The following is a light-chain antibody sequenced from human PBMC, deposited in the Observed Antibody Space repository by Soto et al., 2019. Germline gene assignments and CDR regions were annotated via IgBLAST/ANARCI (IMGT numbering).Light chain of an antibody. CDR3: QQYNSYSRT. CDR1: QPISSW. Sequence: DIQMTQSPPTLSASVGDRVTITCRASQPISSWLAWYHQKPGKAPKLLIYDASNLESGVPSRFSGSGSGTEFTLTISSLQPEDFGIYYCQQYNSYSRTFGQGTKVEIK. CDR2: DAS. V-gene: IGKV1-5*01. J-gene: IGKJ1*01.